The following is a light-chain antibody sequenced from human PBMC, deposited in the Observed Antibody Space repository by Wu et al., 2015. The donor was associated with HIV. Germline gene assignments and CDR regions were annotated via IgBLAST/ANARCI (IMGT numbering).Light chain of an antibody. Sequence: DIQMTQSPSSLSASVGDRVTITCRASQSISSYLNWYQQKPGKAPKLLIYAASSLQSGVPSRFSGSGSGTDFTLTISSLQPEDFATYYCQQSYSTPPCSFGQGTKLGDQT. CDR3: QQSYSTPPCS. V-gene: IGKV1-39*01. CDR2: AAS. J-gene: IGKJ2*04. CDR1: QSISSY.